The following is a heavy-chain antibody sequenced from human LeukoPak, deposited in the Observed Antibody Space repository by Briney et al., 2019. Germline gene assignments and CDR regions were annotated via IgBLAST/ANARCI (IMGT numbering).Heavy chain of an antibody. CDR2: IYYSGST. CDR3: ARAEQSNSWYMVDY. D-gene: IGHD6-13*01. J-gene: IGHJ4*02. Sequence: SETLSLTCTVSGGSISSYYWSWIRQPPGKGLEWIGYIYYSGSTNYNPSLKSRVTISVDTSKNQFSLKLSSVTAADTAVYYCARAEQSNSWYMVDYWGQGTLVTVSS. V-gene: IGHV4-59*01. CDR1: GGSISSYY.